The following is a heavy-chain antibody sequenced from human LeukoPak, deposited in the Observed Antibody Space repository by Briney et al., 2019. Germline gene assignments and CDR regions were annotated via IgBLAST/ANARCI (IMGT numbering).Heavy chain of an antibody. CDR2: IKGDGDAI. CDR3: ARDASSFDY. Sequence: GGSLRLSCAASGFTFSSFWMSWVRHAPGKGLEWVANIKGDGDAIYYLGSVKGRFSISRDNAKNLLFLQMSSLTAEDTAVYYCARDASSFDYWGQGVLVTVSS. J-gene: IGHJ4*02. V-gene: IGHV3-7*01. D-gene: IGHD3-10*01. CDR1: GFTFSSFW.